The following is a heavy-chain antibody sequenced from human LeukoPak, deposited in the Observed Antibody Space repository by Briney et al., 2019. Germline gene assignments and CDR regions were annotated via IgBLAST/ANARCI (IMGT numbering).Heavy chain of an antibody. CDR1: GFIFSSYG. CDR3: ARVHHSSSWGTDDC. V-gene: IGHV3-30*02. CDR2: IRYDGSNT. D-gene: IGHD6-13*01. J-gene: IGHJ4*02. Sequence: GGSLRLSCAASGFIFSSYGMHWVRQAPGKGLEWVAFIRYDGSNTYYADSVKGRFTISRDNSKNTLYLQMNSLRGEDTAVYYCARVHHSSSWGTDDCWGQGTLVTVSS.